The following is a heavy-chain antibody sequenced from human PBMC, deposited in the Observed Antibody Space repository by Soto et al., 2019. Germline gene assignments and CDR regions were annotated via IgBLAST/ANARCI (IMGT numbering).Heavy chain of an antibody. J-gene: IGHJ4*02. Sequence: PGESLKISCKGDGSNFPIYWIGWVRQMPGKGLEWMGIIYPGDSDTRYSPSFQGQVTISADKSISTAYLQWSSLTASDTAIYYCARQYYHTNGLHPMDWGQGTLVTVSS. CDR1: GSNFPIYW. D-gene: IGHD3-22*01. CDR2: IYPGDSDT. V-gene: IGHV5-51*01. CDR3: ARQYYHTNGLHPMD.